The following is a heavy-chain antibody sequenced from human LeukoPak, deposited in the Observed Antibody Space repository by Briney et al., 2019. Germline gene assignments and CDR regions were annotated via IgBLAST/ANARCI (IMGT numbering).Heavy chain of an antibody. CDR1: GFTFSDYW. CDR3: ARPKNRENYWRAFDI. D-gene: IGHD1-7*01. Sequence: GGSLRLSCVAPGFTFSDYWMTWVRQAPGTGLEWVANIKQDGNEKYYVDSVKGRFTISRDNAKNSLHLQMDNLRAEDTAVYYCARPKNRENYWRAFDIWARGQWSPSLQ. CDR2: IKQDGNEK. J-gene: IGHJ3*02. V-gene: IGHV3-7*03.